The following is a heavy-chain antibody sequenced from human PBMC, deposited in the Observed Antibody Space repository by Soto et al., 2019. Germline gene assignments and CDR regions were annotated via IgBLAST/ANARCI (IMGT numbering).Heavy chain of an antibody. D-gene: IGHD1-26*01. CDR3: AHAYGGRSLY. CDR1: GFALSTSRVG. J-gene: IGHJ4*02. Sequence: QITLKESGPTLVNPTQTLTLTCTFSGFALSTSRVGVGWIRQPPGKALEWLAVIYWDDAKTYRPSLKSRLTITKDTSKNQVALTMTNMYPVDTATYYCAHAYGGRSLYWGQGTLVTVSS. V-gene: IGHV2-5*02. CDR2: IYWDDAK.